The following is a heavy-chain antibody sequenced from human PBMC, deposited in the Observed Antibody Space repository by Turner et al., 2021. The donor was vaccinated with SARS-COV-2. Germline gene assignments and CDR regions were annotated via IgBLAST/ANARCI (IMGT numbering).Heavy chain of an antibody. J-gene: IGHJ5*02. Sequence: EVQLVESGGGLVKPGGSLRLSCAASGFTFSSYTMYWVRQAPGKGLEWVSSISSSSIYIYYADSVKGRFTISRDNAKNSLYLQMNSLRAEDTAVYYCARGTYYYDSSVYSGTNWFDPWGQGTLVTVSS. D-gene: IGHD3-22*01. CDR1: GFTFSSYT. CDR2: ISSSSIYI. V-gene: IGHV3-21*01. CDR3: ARGTYYYDSSVYSGTNWFDP.